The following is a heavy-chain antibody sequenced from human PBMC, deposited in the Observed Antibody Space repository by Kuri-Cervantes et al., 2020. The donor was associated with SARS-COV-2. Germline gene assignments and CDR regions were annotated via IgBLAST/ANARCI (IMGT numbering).Heavy chain of an antibody. V-gene: IGHV3-20*04. J-gene: IGHJ4*02. Sequence: GGSLRLSCAASGFTFDDYGMSWVRQAPGKGLEWVSGINWNGGSTGYADSVKGRFTISRDNAKNSLYLQMNSLRAEDTAVYYCARDQLELELLDYWGQGTLVTVSS. CDR3: ARDQLELELLDY. CDR1: GFTFDDYG. D-gene: IGHD1-7*01. CDR2: INWNGGST.